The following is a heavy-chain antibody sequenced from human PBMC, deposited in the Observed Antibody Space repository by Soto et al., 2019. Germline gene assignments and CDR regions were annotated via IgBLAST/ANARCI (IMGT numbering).Heavy chain of an antibody. D-gene: IGHD1-7*01. Sequence: PGGSLRLSCAASGFTFSSYWMHWVRQAPGKGLMWVSRIHNDGSTTRYADSVKGRFTISRDNAKNTLYLQMSSLRVEDTAVYYCARDNWNSYWGQGTPVTVSS. CDR2: IHNDGSTT. CDR1: GFTFSSYW. J-gene: IGHJ4*01. V-gene: IGHV3-74*01. CDR3: ARDNWNSY.